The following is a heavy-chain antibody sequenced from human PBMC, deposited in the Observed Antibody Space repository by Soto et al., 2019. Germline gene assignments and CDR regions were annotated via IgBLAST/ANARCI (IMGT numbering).Heavy chain of an antibody. Sequence: SETLSLTCTVSGGSISSSSYYWGWIRQPPGKGLEWIGSIYYSGSTYYNPSLKSRVIISVDTSKNQFSLKLSSVTAADTAVYYCARLRGGSRGWSGYYYGMDVWGQGTTVTVSS. CDR1: GGSISSSSYY. CDR3: ARLRGGSRGWSGYYYGMDV. J-gene: IGHJ6*02. D-gene: IGHD2-15*01. CDR2: IYYSGST. V-gene: IGHV4-39*01.